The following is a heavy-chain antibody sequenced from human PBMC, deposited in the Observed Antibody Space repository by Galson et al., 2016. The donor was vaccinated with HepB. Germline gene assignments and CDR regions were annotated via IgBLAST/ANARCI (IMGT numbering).Heavy chain of an antibody. CDR1: GFSLGNYW. V-gene: IGHV3-7*04. J-gene: IGHJ2*01. CDR3: TREFDL. Sequence: SLRLSCAASGFSLGNYWMNWARQAPGKGLEWLANIKKDGSEINYVDSVKGRFTISRDNAKNSLFLRMNTLRVEDTAVYYCTREFDLWGRGNQVTVSS. CDR2: IKKDGSEI.